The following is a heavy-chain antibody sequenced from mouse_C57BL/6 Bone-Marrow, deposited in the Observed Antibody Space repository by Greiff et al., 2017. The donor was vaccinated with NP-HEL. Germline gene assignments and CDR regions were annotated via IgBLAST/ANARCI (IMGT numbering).Heavy chain of an antibody. J-gene: IGHJ2*01. CDR2: IYPGDGDT. D-gene: IGHD1-1*01. CDR3: ARPHYYGSSYQYYFDY. V-gene: IGHV1-82*01. CDR1: GYAFSSSW. Sequence: VQLKESGPELVKPGASVKISCKASGYAFSSSWMNWVKQRPGKGLEWIGRIYPGDGDTNYNGKFKGKATLTADKSSSTAYMQLSSLTSEDSAVYFCARPHYYGSSYQYYFDYWGQGTTLTVSS.